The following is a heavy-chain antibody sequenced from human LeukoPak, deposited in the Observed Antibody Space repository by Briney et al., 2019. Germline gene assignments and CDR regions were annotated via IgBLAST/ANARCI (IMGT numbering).Heavy chain of an antibody. V-gene: IGHV6-1*01. Sequence: SQTLSLTCVVSGDSVSSKNGAWTWIRRPPSKGLEWRGRTYYRSKWYNDYAESMEGRMTISQDTSKNQYSLHLNSVTPDDTAVYYCARDFGTTGWHTFDYWGQGTLVTIS. CDR3: ARDFGTTGWHTFDY. CDR1: GDSVSSKNGA. CDR2: TYYRSKWYN. D-gene: IGHD6-19*01. J-gene: IGHJ4*02.